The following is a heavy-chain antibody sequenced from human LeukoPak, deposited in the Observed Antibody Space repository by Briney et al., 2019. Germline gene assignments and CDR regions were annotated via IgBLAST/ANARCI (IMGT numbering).Heavy chain of an antibody. CDR3: AKDSGVATIATPHWYFDL. CDR2: INSDGSST. V-gene: IGHV3-74*01. Sequence: GGSLRLSCAASGFTFSSYWMHWVRQAPGKGLVWVSRINSDGSSTSYADSVKGRFTISRDNAKNTLYLQMNSLRAEDTAVYYCAKDSGVATIATPHWYFDLWGRGTLVTVSS. J-gene: IGHJ2*01. CDR1: GFTFSSYW. D-gene: IGHD5-12*01.